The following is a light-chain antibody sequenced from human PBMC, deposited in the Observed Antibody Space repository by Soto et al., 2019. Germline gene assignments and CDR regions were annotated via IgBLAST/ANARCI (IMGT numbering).Light chain of an antibody. CDR1: QDIGTW. J-gene: IGKJ1*01. CDR3: QHYNSYSEA. CDR2: RAS. V-gene: IGKV1-5*03. Sequence: DIQMSQSPSTLSASVGDEGSITCRARQDIGTWWAWYQQKPEKAPKVLIYRASHLESGVPSRFSASGSGTEFSLTINSLQADDFATYYCQHYNSYSEAFGQGTKVDI.